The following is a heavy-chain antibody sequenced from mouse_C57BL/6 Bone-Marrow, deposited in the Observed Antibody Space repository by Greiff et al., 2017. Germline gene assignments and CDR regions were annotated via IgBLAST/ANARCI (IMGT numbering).Heavy chain of an antibody. Sequence: EVQLQPSGAELVRPGASVKLSCTASGFNIKDDYMHWVKQRPEQGLEWIGWIDPENGDTEYASKFQGKATITADTSSNTAYLQLSSLTSEDTAVYYCTTLAIYYGNYHYAMDYWGQGTSVTVSS. CDR1: GFNIKDDY. V-gene: IGHV14-4*01. D-gene: IGHD2-1*01. CDR2: IDPENGDT. J-gene: IGHJ4*01. CDR3: TTLAIYYGNYHYAMDY.